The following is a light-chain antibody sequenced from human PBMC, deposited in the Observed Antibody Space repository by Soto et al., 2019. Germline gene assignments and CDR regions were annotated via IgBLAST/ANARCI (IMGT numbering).Light chain of an antibody. J-gene: IGKJ3*01. Sequence: EIVLTQSPGTLSLSPGERATLSCRASQSVSNTYLAWYQQKPGQAPRLLIYDASSMATGIPDRFSGSGSGTDFTLTISRLEPEDFAVYYCQHYGRSPGLFTFGPGTKVDIK. V-gene: IGKV3-20*01. CDR1: QSVSNTY. CDR3: QHYGRSPGLFT. CDR2: DAS.